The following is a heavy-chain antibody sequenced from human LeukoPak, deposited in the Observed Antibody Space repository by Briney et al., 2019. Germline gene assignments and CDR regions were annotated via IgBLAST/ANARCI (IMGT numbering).Heavy chain of an antibody. D-gene: IGHD3-10*01. CDR2: ISAYNGNT. J-gene: IGHJ5*02. CDR3: ARDGGWFGDVLKWFDP. V-gene: IGHV1-18*01. Sequence: ASVKVSCKASGYTFTSYGISWVRQAPGQGLEWMGWISAYNGNTNYAQNLQGRVTMTTDTSTSTAYMELRSLRSGDTAVYYCARDGGWFGDVLKWFDPWGQGTLVTVSS. CDR1: GYTFTSYG.